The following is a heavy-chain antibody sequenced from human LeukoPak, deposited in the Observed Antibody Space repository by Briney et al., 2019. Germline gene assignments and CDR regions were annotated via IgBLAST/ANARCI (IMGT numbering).Heavy chain of an antibody. CDR3: ARHKVYCSSTSCYDAFDI. D-gene: IGHD2-2*01. V-gene: IGHV4-39*07. CDR2: IYYTGST. Sequence: RTSETLSLTCTVSGGSISSSSYYWGWIRQPPGKGLEWIGNIYYTGSTYYNPSLKSRVTISVDTSKNQFSLKLSSVTAADTAVYYCARHKVYCSSTSCYDAFDIWGQGTMVTVSS. CDR1: GGSISSSSYY. J-gene: IGHJ3*02.